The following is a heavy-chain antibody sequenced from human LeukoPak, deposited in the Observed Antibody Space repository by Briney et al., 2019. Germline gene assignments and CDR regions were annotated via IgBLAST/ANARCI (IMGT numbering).Heavy chain of an antibody. CDR2: ISHDGSEK. D-gene: IGHD1-26*01. CDR1: GFTFSNFW. J-gene: IGHJ4*02. V-gene: IGHV3-7*03. CDR3: AREGPMTRSGSYDY. Sequence: GGSLRLSCSASGFTFSNFWMAWVRQAPGKGLEWVTNISHDGSEKYCVDSVKGRFTVSRDNAKNSLYLQMNSLRAEDTAVYYCAREGPMTRSGSYDYWGRGTLVTVSS.